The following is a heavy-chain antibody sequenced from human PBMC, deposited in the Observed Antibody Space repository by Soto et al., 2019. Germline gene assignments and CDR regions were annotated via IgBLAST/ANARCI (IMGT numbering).Heavy chain of an antibody. CDR3: ARHEDAVQPTATFSFFF. CDR2: IDPSDSYT. J-gene: IGHJ4*02. D-gene: IGHD1-1*01. V-gene: IGHV5-10-1*01. CDR1: AYMFTSYW. Sequence: PGQSLKISCHGSAYMFTSYWITWVRQMPGKGLEWMGRIDPSDSYTIYSPSFQGHVTISTDKSISTAYLQWSSLKASDTAIYYCARHEDAVQPTATFSFFFWGQGTLVTVSS.